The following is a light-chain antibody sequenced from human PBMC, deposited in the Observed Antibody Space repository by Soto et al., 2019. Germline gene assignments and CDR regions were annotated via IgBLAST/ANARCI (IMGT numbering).Light chain of an antibody. V-gene: IGLV2-14*01. CDR3: SSYTSSSSWV. CDR2: EVT. CDR1: SSDVGAYNY. Sequence: QSALTQPASVSGSPGQSITISCTGTSSDVGAYNYVSWYQQHLGKAPKLIIYEVTNRPSGVSNRFSASKSGNTASLTIFGLQAEDEADYYCSSYTSSSSWVFGGGTKLTVL. J-gene: IGLJ3*02.